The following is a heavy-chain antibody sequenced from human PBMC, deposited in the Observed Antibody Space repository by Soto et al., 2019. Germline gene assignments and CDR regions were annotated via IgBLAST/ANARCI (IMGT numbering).Heavy chain of an antibody. J-gene: IGHJ4*02. V-gene: IGHV3-30*18. CDR3: AKDLLITGTTAFDY. Sequence: QVQLVESGGGVVQPGRSLRLSCVASGFTFSSYGMHWVRQAPGKGLEWVAVISYDGSNKYYADSVKGRFTISRDNSKNTLYLQMNSLRAEDTAVYYCAKDLLITGTTAFDYWGQGTLVTVSS. CDR1: GFTFSSYG. D-gene: IGHD1-7*01. CDR2: ISYDGSNK.